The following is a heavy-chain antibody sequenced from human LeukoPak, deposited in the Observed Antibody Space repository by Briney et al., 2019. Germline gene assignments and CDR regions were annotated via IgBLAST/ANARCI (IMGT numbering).Heavy chain of an antibody. J-gene: IGHJ6*03. Sequence: PSETLSLTCAVYGGSFSGYYWSWIRQPPGKGLEWIGEINHSGGTNYNPSLKSRVTISVDTSKNQFSLKLSSVTAADTAVYYCARGIVVVVPAAMKYYYYYYMDVWGKGTTVTVSS. CDR3: ARGIVVVVPAAMKYYYYYYMDV. D-gene: IGHD2-2*01. CDR2: INHSGGT. CDR1: GGSFSGYY. V-gene: IGHV4-34*01.